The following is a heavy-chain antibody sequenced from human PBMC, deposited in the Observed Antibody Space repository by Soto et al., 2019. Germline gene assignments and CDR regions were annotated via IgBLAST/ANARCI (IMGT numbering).Heavy chain of an antibody. CDR1: GFTFSTYA. V-gene: IGHV3-23*01. J-gene: IGHJ5*02. CDR2: ISGSGGTT. CDR3: AKHSVGYQLLYNWFDP. Sequence: SLRLSCATSGFTFSTYAMSWVRQAPGKGLEWVSTISGSGGTTYYADSVKGRFTISRDNSKNTLYLQMNSLKAEDTARFYCAKHSVGYQLLYNWFDPWGQGTLVTVSS. D-gene: IGHD2-2*01.